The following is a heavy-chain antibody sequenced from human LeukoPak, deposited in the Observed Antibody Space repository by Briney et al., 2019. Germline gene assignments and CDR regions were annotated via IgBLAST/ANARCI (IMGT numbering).Heavy chain of an antibody. Sequence: SETLSLTCTVSGGSISSFYYTWIRQPPGKGLEWIGYIDSSGITNYNSSLNSRVTISLDTSQNQFSLKLNSVTAAGTAVYYCATVASGWYPDYWGQGALVTVAS. CDR3: ATVASGWYPDY. CDR1: GGSISSFY. V-gene: IGHV4-59*01. J-gene: IGHJ4*02. CDR2: IDSSGIT. D-gene: IGHD6-19*01.